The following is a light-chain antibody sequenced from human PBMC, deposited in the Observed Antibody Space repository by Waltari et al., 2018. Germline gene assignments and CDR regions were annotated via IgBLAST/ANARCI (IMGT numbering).Light chain of an antibody. V-gene: IGKV3-20*01. CDR1: QRVSSTY. CDR3: QHYGRSPPLT. J-gene: IGKJ3*01. CDR2: GGS. Sequence: EIVLTQSPGSLSLSPGERATLSCRASQRVSSTYLPWYPQKPGQAPRLLIYGGSGRATCSPHRVSGRGSGTGFTLTISRLEPEDFAVYYCQHYGRSPPLTFGPGTKVDIK.